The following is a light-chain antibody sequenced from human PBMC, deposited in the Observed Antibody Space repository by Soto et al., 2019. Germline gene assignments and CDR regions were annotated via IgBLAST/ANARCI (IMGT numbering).Light chain of an antibody. CDR1: QGVSTNY. CDR3: HQYGHSPYT. CDR2: GAS. V-gene: IGKV3-20*01. J-gene: IGKJ2*01. Sequence: DIVLTQSPGTLSLSPGDRATLSCRASQGVSTNYVAWYQQKPGQSPRLLIYGASSRAAGIPDRFSGSGSGTDCTRTISRVEPEDFAVFYCHQYGHSPYTFGQGTKLEIK.